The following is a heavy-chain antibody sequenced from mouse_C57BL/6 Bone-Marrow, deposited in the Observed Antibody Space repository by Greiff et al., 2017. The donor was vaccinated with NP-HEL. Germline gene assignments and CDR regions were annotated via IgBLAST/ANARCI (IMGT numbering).Heavy chain of an antibody. CDR2: INPGSGGT. CDR3: ARSPYYSNLYFDY. J-gene: IGHJ2*01. CDR1: GYAFTNYL. Sequence: QVQLQQSGAELVRPGTSVKVSCKASGYAFTNYLIEWVKQRPGQGLEWIGVINPGSGGTNYNEKFKGKATLTADKSSSTAYMQLSSLTSEDSAVYFCARSPYYSNLYFDYWGQGTTLTVSS. D-gene: IGHD2-5*01. V-gene: IGHV1-54*01.